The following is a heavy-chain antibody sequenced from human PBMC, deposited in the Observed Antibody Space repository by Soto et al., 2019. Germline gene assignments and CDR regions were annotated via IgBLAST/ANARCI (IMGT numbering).Heavy chain of an antibody. CDR3: ARVVYSSSRYGDY. Sequence: EVQLVESGGGLVKPGGSLRLSCAASGFTFSSYSMNWVRQAPGKGLEWVSSISSSSSYIYYSDSVKGRFTISRDNAKNSLYLQMNSLGAEDKAVYYCARVVYSSSRYGDYWGQGTLVTISS. CDR1: GFTFSSYS. V-gene: IGHV3-21*01. J-gene: IGHJ4*02. D-gene: IGHD6-6*01. CDR2: ISSSSSYI.